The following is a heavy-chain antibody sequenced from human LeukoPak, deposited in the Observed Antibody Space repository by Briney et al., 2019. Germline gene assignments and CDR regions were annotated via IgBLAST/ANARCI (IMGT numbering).Heavy chain of an antibody. CDR3: VRAGRVATED. J-gene: IGHJ4*02. CDR2: IKQDGSEK. Sequence: GGSLRLSCAASGFTFSSYWVSWVRQAPWKGLEWVANIKQDGSEKYYVDSVKGRFTISRDNAKNSLYLQMNSLRTEDTAIYYCVRAGRVATEDWGQGTLVTVSS. CDR1: GFTFSSYW. D-gene: IGHD6-13*01. V-gene: IGHV3-7*01.